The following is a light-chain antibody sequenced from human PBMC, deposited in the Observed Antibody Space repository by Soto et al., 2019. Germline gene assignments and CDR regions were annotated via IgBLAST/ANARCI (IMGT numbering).Light chain of an antibody. Sequence: QSVLTQPASVSGSPGQSITISCTGTSRDIGHYDYVSWYQQHPGKAPKLMIYHVTDRPSGVSNRYSGSKSGNSASLTIAGLQADDEADYYCGSLTTSHTYVFGSGTKLAVL. J-gene: IGLJ1*01. CDR3: GSLTTSHTYV. CDR1: SRDIGHYDY. CDR2: HVT. V-gene: IGLV2-14*03.